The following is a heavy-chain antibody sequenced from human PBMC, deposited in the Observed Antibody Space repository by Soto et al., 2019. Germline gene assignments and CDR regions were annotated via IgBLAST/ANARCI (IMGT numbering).Heavy chain of an antibody. D-gene: IGHD3-3*01. CDR2: IYYSGST. V-gene: IGHV4-30-4*02. Sequence: PSETLSLTCTVSGGSISSGDYYWSWIRQPPGKGLEWIGYIYYSGSTYYNPSLKSRVTISVDASKKQFSLKLSSVTAADTAVYYCASYNFGVFFDYWGQGTLVTVSS. CDR3: ASYNFGVFFDY. CDR1: GGSISSGDYY. J-gene: IGHJ4*02.